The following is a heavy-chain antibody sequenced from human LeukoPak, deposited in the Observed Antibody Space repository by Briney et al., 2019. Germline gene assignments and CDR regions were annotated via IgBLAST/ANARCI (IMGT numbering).Heavy chain of an antibody. Sequence: PGGSLRLSCAASGFTFSYYNMNWVRQAPGKGLEWVSSISSSSSHIYYADSVKGRFTIFRDNAKNSLYLQMSSLRVEDTAVFYCVRAWGGGSYSDAFDIWGQGTMVTVSS. D-gene: IGHD1-26*01. CDR1: GFTFSYYN. V-gene: IGHV3-21*06. J-gene: IGHJ3*02. CDR2: ISSSSSHI. CDR3: VRAWGGGSYSDAFDI.